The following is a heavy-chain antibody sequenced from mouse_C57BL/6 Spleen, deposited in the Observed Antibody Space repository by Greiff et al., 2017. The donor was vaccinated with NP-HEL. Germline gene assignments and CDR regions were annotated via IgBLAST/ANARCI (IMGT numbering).Heavy chain of an antibody. CDR3: ARALSTVVVPYYAMDY. V-gene: IGHV5-4*01. CDR1: GFTFSSYA. J-gene: IGHJ4*01. D-gene: IGHD1-1*01. CDR2: ISDGGSYT. Sequence: EVQRVESGGGLVKPGGSLKLSCAASGFTFSSYAMSWVRQTPEKRLEWVATISDGGSYTYYPDNVKGRFTISRDNAKNNLYLQMSHLKSEDTAMYYCARALSTVVVPYYAMDYWGQGTSVTVSS.